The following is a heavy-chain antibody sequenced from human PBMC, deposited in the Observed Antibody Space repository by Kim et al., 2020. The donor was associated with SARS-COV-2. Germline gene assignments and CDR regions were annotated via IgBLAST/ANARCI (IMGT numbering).Heavy chain of an antibody. J-gene: IGHJ3*02. Sequence: SETLSLTCAVYGGSFSGYYWSWIRQPPGKGLEWIGEINHSGSTNYNPSLKSRVTISVDTSKNQFSLKLSSVTAADTAVYYCARGLDYSNEGAFDIWGQGTMVTVSS. CDR2: INHSGST. V-gene: IGHV4-34*01. CDR1: GGSFSGYY. D-gene: IGHD4-4*01. CDR3: ARGLDYSNEGAFDI.